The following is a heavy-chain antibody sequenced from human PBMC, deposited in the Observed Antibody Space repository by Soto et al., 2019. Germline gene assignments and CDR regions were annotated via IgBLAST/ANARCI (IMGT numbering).Heavy chain of an antibody. CDR3: ARRYYYDSSGYSEYGGFDY. D-gene: IGHD3-22*01. J-gene: IGHJ4*02. Sequence: PSETLSLTCTVSGGSISSSSYYWGWIRQPPGKGLEWIGSIYYSGSTYYNPSLKSRVTISVDTSKNQFSLKLSSVTAADTAVYYCARRYYYDSSGYSEYGGFDYWGQGTLVTVSS. V-gene: IGHV4-39*01. CDR2: IYYSGST. CDR1: GGSISSSSYY.